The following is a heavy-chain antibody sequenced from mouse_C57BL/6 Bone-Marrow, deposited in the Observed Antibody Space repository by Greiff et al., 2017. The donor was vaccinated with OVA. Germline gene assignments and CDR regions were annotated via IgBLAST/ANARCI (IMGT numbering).Heavy chain of an antibody. CDR1: GYSITSGYY. CDR2: ISYDGSN. Sequence: EVQLVESGPGLVKPSQSLSLTCSVTGYSITSGYYWNWIRQFPGNKLEWMGYISYDGSNNYNPSLKNRISITRDTSKNQFFLKLNSVTTEDTATYYCARRGIYYGNYGGFAYWGQGTLVTVSA. J-gene: IGHJ3*01. CDR3: ARRGIYYGNYGGFAY. V-gene: IGHV3-6*01. D-gene: IGHD2-1*01.